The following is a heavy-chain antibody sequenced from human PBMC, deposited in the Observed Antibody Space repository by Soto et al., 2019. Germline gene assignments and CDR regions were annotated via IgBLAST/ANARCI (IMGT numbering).Heavy chain of an antibody. V-gene: IGHV3-48*02. Sequence: EVQLVESGGGLVQPGGSLRLSCAASGFTFSSYSMNWVRQAPGKGLEWVSYISSSSSTIYYADSVKGRFTISRDNAKNSLYLQMHSLRDGDTAVYYCARVKVVTATDFWGQGTLVTVSS. CDR3: ARVKVVTATDF. J-gene: IGHJ4*02. D-gene: IGHD2-21*02. CDR2: ISSSSSTI. CDR1: GFTFSSYS.